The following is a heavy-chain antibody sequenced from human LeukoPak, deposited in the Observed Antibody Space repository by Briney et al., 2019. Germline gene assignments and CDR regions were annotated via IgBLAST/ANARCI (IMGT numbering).Heavy chain of an antibody. V-gene: IGHV4-59*12. CDR2: IYYSGST. D-gene: IGHD1-26*01. CDR1: GGSISSYY. Sequence: PETLSLTCTVSGGSISSYYWSWIRQPPGKGLEWIGYIYYSGSTNYNPSLKSRVTISVDTSKNQFSLKLSSVTAADTAVYYCAWTGIVGATNIDCWGQGTLVTVSS. J-gene: IGHJ4*02. CDR3: AWTGIVGATNIDC.